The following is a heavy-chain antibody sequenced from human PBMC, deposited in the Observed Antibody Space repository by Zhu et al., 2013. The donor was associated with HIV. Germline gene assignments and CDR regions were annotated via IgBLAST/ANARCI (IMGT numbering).Heavy chain of an antibody. CDR2: IYYSGST. Sequence: QVQLQESGPGLVKPSETLSLTCTVSGGSISSYYWSWIRQPPGKGLEWIGYIYYSGSTNYNPSLKSRVTISVDTSKNQFSLKLSSVTAADTAVYYCARLYSSGWYPYWGQGTLVTVSS. CDR3: ARLYSSGWYPY. V-gene: IGHV4-59*01. J-gene: IGHJ4*02. CDR1: GGSISSYY. D-gene: IGHD6-19*01.